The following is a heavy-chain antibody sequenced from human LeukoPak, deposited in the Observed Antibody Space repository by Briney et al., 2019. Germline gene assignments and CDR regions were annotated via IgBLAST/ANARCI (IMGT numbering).Heavy chain of an antibody. CDR2: IIPILGIA. V-gene: IGHV1-69*02. CDR3: ARGSYPTDYYYYMDV. Sequence: GASVKVSCKASGGTFSSYTISWVRQAPGQGLEWMGRIIPILGIANYAQKFQGRVTITADKSTSTAYMELSSLRSEDTAVYYCARGSYPTDYYYYMDVWGKGTTVTVSS. CDR1: GGTFSSYT. J-gene: IGHJ6*03.